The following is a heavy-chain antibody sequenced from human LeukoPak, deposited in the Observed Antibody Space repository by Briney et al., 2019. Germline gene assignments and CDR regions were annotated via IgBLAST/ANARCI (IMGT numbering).Heavy chain of an antibody. J-gene: IGHJ4*02. CDR3: ARGGSSGYYYG. Sequence: SETLSLTCTVSGGSISSYYWSWIRQPAGKGLEWIGRLYTSGSTNYNPSLKSRVTTSVDTSKNQFSLKLTSITAADTAVYYCARGGSSGYYYGWGQGTLVTVSS. CDR1: GGSISSYY. D-gene: IGHD3-22*01. CDR2: LYTSGST. V-gene: IGHV4-4*07.